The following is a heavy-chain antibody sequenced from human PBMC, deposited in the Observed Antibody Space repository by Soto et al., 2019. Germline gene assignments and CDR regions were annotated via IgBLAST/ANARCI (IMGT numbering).Heavy chain of an antibody. Sequence: SETLSLTCTVSGGSVSSGSYYWSWIRQPPGKGLEWIGYIYYSGSTNYNPSLKSRVTISVDTSKNQFSLKLSSVTAADTAVYYCARAVAGPNYFDYWGQGTLVTVSS. J-gene: IGHJ4*02. CDR3: ARAVAGPNYFDY. CDR1: GGSVSSGSYY. D-gene: IGHD6-19*01. CDR2: IYYSGST. V-gene: IGHV4-61*01.